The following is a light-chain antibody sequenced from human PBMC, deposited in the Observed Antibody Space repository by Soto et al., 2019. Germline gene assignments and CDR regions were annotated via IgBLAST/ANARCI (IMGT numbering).Light chain of an antibody. J-gene: IGLJ3*02. Sequence: QSALTQPASVSGSPGQSITISCTGTSSDVGGYNYVSWYQHHPGKAPKLMIYDVTNWPSGVSNRFSGSKSGNTASLTISGLQAEDEADYYCTSYTTSGPYLVFGGGTKLTVL. CDR3: TSYTTSGPYLV. CDR1: SSDVGGYNY. CDR2: DVT. V-gene: IGLV2-14*03.